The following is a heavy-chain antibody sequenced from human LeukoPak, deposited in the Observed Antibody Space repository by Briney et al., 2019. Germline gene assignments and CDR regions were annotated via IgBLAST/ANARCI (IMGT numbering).Heavy chain of an antibody. D-gene: IGHD4-17*01. CDR3: ATYDYGGAFDI. J-gene: IGHJ3*02. CDR2: IYYSGST. Sequence: SETLSLTCTVSGGSLSSYYWSWIRPPPGKGVEWIGYIYYSGSTNYNPSLKSRVTISVDTSKNQLSLKLSSVTAADTAVYYCATYDYGGAFDIWGQGTMVTVSS. CDR1: GGSLSSYY. V-gene: IGHV4-59*08.